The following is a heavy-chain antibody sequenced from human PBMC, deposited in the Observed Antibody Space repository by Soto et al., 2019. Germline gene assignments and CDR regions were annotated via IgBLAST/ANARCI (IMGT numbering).Heavy chain of an antibody. CDR1: GFTFSSYA. D-gene: IGHD3-10*01. CDR3: EKDSAPLTILPNWFDP. J-gene: IGHJ5*02. CDR2: ISGSGGST. Sequence: EVQLLESGGGLVQPGGSLRLSCAASGFTFSSYAMSWVRQAPGKGLEWVSAISGSGGSTYYADSVKGRFSISRDNSKNTLYLQMNSLRAEDTAVYYCEKDSAPLTILPNWFDPWGQGTLVTVSS. V-gene: IGHV3-23*01.